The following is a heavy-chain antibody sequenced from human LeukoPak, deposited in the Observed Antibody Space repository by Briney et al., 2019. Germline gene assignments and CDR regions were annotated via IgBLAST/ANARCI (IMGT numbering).Heavy chain of an antibody. CDR1: GFTFSGSA. D-gene: IGHD1-26*01. V-gene: IGHV3-73*01. CDR3: TRHGMGGSYYGLSYYMDV. CDR2: IRSKANSYAT. J-gene: IGHJ6*03. Sequence: GGSLRLSCAASGFTFSGSAMHWVRQASGKGLEWVGRIRSKANSYATAYAASVKGRFTISRDDSKNTAYLQMNSLKTEDTAVYYCTRHGMGGSYYGLSYYMDVWGKGTTVTVSS.